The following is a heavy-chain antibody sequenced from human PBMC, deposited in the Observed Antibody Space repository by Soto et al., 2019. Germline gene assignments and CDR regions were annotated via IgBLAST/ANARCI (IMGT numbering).Heavy chain of an antibody. D-gene: IGHD6-13*01. V-gene: IGHV1-18*01. CDR3: ARGPAIAAAVPPPDY. CDR1: GYTFTSYG. Sequence: QVKLVQSGAEVKKPGASVKVSCKASGYTFTSYGISWVRQAPGQGLEWMGWTSAYNGNTNYAQTLQDRVTMTTDTSSSTAYMVLRCLSADDTAVYYCARGPAIAAAVPPPDYWGQGTLVTVSS. CDR2: TSAYNGNT. J-gene: IGHJ4*02.